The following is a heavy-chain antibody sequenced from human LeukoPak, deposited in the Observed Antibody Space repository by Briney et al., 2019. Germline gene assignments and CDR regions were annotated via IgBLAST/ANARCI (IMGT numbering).Heavy chain of an antibody. CDR3: VKDRWGARSANAFDI. V-gene: IGHV3-64D*06. D-gene: IGHD3-16*01. Sequence: PGGSLRLSCSASGFTFSSYAMHCVRQAPGKGLEYVSAISSNGGSTYYADSVKGRFTISRDNSKNTLYLQMSSLRAEDRAVYYCVKDRWGARSANAFDIWGQGTMVAVSS. CDR1: GFTFSSYA. CDR2: ISSNGGST. J-gene: IGHJ3*02.